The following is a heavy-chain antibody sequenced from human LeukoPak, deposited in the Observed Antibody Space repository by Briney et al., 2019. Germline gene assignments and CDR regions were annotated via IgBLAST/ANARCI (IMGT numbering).Heavy chain of an antibody. V-gene: IGHV4-38-2*01. D-gene: IGHD6-19*01. Sequence: SETLSLTXAVSGYSISSGYYWGWIRQPPGKGLEWIGCIYHSESTYYNPSLKSRVTISVDTSKNQFSLKLSSVTAADTAVYYCARRGLGSGWLSYDYWGQGTLVTVSS. CDR1: GYSISSGYY. CDR2: IYHSEST. CDR3: ARRGLGSGWLSYDY. J-gene: IGHJ4*02.